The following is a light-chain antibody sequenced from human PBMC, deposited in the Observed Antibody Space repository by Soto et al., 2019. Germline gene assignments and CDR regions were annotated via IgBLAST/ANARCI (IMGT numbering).Light chain of an antibody. CDR2: GAS. CDR3: QQFVSSLSSFT. Sequence: EIVLTQSPGTLSLSPGERATLSCRASQSVSSSYLAWYQQKTGQAPRLLIYGASSRATGIPDRFSGGGSGTDFTLTISRMEPEEFAVDYCQQFVSSLSSFTFGQGTKLEI. V-gene: IGKV3-20*01. CDR1: QSVSSSY. J-gene: IGKJ2*01.